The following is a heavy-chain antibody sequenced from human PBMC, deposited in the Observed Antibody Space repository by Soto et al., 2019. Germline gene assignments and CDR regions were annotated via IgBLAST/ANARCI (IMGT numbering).Heavy chain of an antibody. CDR3: ARGPVVVAPFDY. CDR1: GGSFSGYY. Sequence: QVQLQQWGAGLLKPSETLSLTCAVYGGSFSGYYWSWIRQPPGKGLEWIGEINHSGSTNYNPSLKSRVTISVDTSKNQFSLKLSSVTAADTAVYYCARGPVVVAPFDYWGQETLVTVSS. D-gene: IGHD2-15*01. J-gene: IGHJ4*02. V-gene: IGHV4-34*01. CDR2: INHSGST.